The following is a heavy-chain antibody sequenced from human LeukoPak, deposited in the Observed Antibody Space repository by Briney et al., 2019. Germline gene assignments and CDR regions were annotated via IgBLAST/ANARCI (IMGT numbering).Heavy chain of an antibody. CDR1: GFTFSSYG. V-gene: IGHV3-33*01. CDR2: IWYDGSNK. J-gene: IGHJ4*02. D-gene: IGHD6-13*01. Sequence: GGSLRLSCAASGFTFSSYGMHWVRQAPGKGLEWVAVIWYDGSNKYYADSVKGRFTISRDNSKNTLYLQMNSLRAEDTAVYYCARDKQQLVLDYWGQGTLVTVSS. CDR3: ARDKQQLVLDY.